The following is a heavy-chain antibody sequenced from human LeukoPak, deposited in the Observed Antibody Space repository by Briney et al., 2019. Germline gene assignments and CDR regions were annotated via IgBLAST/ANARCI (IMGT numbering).Heavy chain of an antibody. V-gene: IGHV3-53*01. D-gene: IGHD3-10*01. CDR1: GFTVSSNY. Sequence: GGSLRLSCAASGFTVSSNYMSWVRQAPGKGLEWVSVIYSGGSTYYADSVKGRFTISRDNSKNTLYLQMNSLRAEDTAVYYCAKVNYYGSGRDWGQGTLVTVSS. CDR3: AKVNYYGSGRD. J-gene: IGHJ4*02. CDR2: IYSGGST.